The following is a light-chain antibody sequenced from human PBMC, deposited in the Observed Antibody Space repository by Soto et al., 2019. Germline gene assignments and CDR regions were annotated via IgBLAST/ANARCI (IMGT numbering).Light chain of an antibody. Sequence: DIQMTQSPSTLSASVGDRVTITCRASQSISSWLAWYQQKPGKAPKLLIYKATSLDSGVTSRFSGSGYGTEFTLTISSLQPDDFATYYGQQYNSYPWTFGQGTKVEIK. CDR2: KAT. CDR3: QQYNSYPWT. J-gene: IGKJ1*01. CDR1: QSISSW. V-gene: IGKV1-5*03.